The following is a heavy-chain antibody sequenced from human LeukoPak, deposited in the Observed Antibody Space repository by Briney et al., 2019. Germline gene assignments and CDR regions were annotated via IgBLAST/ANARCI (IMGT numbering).Heavy chain of an antibody. CDR2: IYYSGST. Sequence: SETLSLTCTVSGGSISNYYWSWIRQPPGKGLEWIGYIYYSGSTNYNPSLKSRVTISVDTSKNQFSLKLSSVTAADTAVYYCARGRSSTSLNYYYYYMDAWGKGTTVTVSS. V-gene: IGHV4-59*01. CDR3: ARGRSSTSLNYYYYYMDA. J-gene: IGHJ6*03. D-gene: IGHD2-2*01. CDR1: GGSISNYY.